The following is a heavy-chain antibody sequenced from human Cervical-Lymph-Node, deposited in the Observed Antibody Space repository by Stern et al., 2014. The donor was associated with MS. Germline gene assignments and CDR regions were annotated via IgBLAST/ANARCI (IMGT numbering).Heavy chain of an antibody. Sequence: QLQLQESGPGLVKPSQTLSLTCTASGDSMTSGGYYWSWIRQNPGQGLEWIWYIYHRGGAYYRPYLTGRATLSVDTSKNQFSLKLNSVTAADTAVYFCAREAISAGSALDSWGQGTLVTVSS. D-gene: IGHD6-13*01. V-gene: IGHV4-31*03. CDR1: GDSMTSGGYY. CDR2: IYHRGGA. CDR3: AREAISAGSALDS. J-gene: IGHJ4*02.